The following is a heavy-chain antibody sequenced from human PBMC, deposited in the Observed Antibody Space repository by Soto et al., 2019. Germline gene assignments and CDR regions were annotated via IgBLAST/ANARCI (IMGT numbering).Heavy chain of an antibody. CDR1: GGSINSNGGC. V-gene: IGHV4-39*01. CDR3: ARQVVDGIVAGSGSFDY. Sequence: TSVPMSVTWTVAGGSINSNGGCRWIKQPPGRGLEWIGSIYYSGSTYYNSSLKSRVTISVDSSENQISLKLSAVTAADTAMYYCARQVVDGIVAGSGSFDYWGQGALVTVSS. CDR2: IYYSGST. J-gene: IGHJ4*02. D-gene: IGHD3-10*01.